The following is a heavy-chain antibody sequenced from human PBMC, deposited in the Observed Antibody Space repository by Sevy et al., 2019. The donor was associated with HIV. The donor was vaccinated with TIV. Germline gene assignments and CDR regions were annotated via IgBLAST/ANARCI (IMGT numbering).Heavy chain of an antibody. Sequence: GGSLRLSCAASGFTFSSYGMHWVRQAPGKGLEWVAVISYDGSNKYYADSVKGRFTISSDNSKNTLYLQMNSLRAEDTAVYYCAKAKGRGYYDSSGYYHYYYYYGMDVWGQGTTVTVSS. D-gene: IGHD3-22*01. J-gene: IGHJ6*02. CDR3: AKAKGRGYYDSSGYYHYYYYYGMDV. CDR1: GFTFSSYG. V-gene: IGHV3-30*18. CDR2: ISYDGSNK.